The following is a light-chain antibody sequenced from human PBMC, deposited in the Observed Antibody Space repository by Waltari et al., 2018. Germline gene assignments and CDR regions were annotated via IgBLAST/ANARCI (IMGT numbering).Light chain of an antibody. Sequence: DIVMTQSPLSLPVTPGEPASISCRSSQSLLHMNGYNYLDWYLQKPGQSPQLLLYLGSYRASGVPDRFSGSGSGTDFTLKINEVEAEDVGVYYCMQALQTPYTFGQGTKLEIK. V-gene: IGKV2-28*01. CDR1: QSLLHMNGYNY. CDR3: MQALQTPYT. J-gene: IGKJ2*01. CDR2: LGS.